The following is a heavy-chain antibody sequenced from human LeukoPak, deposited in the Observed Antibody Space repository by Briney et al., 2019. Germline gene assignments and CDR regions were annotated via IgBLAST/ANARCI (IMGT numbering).Heavy chain of an antibody. D-gene: IGHD2-15*01. V-gene: IGHV4-31*03. Sequence: SETLSLTCTVSGGSISSGDNYWSWIRQHPGKGLEWIGYIYYSGSTYYNPSLKSRVTISVDTSKNQFSLKLSAVTAADTAGYYCARVPLGRQLDYWGQGTLVTVPS. J-gene: IGHJ4*02. CDR2: IYYSGST. CDR3: ARVPLGRQLDY. CDR1: GGSISSGDNY.